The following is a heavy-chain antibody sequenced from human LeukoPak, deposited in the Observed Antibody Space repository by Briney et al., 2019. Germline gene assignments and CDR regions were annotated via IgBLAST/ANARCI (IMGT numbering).Heavy chain of an antibody. D-gene: IGHD3-10*01. CDR2: ISSSSSYI. J-gene: IGHJ4*02. CDR1: GFTFSSYS. CDR3: AREGEYYGSGTSREGDY. V-gene: IGHV3-21*01. Sequence: PGGSLRLSCAASGFTFSSYSMNWVRQASGKGLEWVSSISSSSSYIYYADSVKGRFTISRDNAKNLLYLQMNSLRAEDTAVYYCAREGEYYGSGTSREGDYWGQGTLVTVSS.